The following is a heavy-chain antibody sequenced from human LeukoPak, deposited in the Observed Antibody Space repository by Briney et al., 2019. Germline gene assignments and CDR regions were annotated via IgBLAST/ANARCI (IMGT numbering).Heavy chain of an antibody. J-gene: IGHJ4*02. V-gene: IGHV4-34*01. D-gene: IGHD3-16*01. CDR3: ATVMITSRAAQKDYIDY. CDR1: GGSFSGYY. Sequence: SETLSLTCAVYGGSFSGYYWSWIRQPPGKGLEWIGEINHSGSTNYNPSLKSRVTISVDTSKNQFFLKLSSVTAADTAVYYCATVMITSRAAQKDYIDYWGQGTLVTVSS. CDR2: INHSGST.